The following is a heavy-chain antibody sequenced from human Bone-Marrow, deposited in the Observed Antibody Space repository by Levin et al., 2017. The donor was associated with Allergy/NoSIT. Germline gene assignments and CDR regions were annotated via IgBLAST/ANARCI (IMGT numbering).Heavy chain of an antibody. V-gene: IGHV3-9*01. CDR1: GFIFDDYA. D-gene: IGHD3-22*01. CDR2: LTWNSGSL. Sequence: GGSLGLSCAASGFIFDDYAMHWVRQRPGKGLEWVSGLTWNSGSLGYAVSVRGRFTISRDTAKNSLFLQMNSLRPEDTALYYCAKDVRGGYFGSGAFDVWGQGTTVTVSS. J-gene: IGHJ3*01. CDR3: AKDVRGGYFGSGAFDV.